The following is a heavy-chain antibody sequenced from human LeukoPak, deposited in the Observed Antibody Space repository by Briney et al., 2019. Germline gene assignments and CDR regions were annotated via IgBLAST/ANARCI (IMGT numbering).Heavy chain of an antibody. Sequence: SHTLTLTCAISGDSVSSNSAVWNWIRQSPSRGLEWLGRTYYRSKWHNEYAESVKSRISINSDTSKNQFSLQLNSVTPEDTAEYYCAGTTDYSSFLAYWGQGTLVTVSS. J-gene: IGHJ4*02. V-gene: IGHV6-1*01. CDR1: GDSVSSNSAV. CDR2: TYYRSKWHN. CDR3: AGTTDYSSFLAY. D-gene: IGHD4-11*01.